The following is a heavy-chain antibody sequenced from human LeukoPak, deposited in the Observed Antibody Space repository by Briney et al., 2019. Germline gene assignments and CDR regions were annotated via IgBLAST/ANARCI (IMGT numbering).Heavy chain of an antibody. V-gene: IGHV3-21*01. J-gene: IGHJ3*02. Sequence: PGGSLRLSCAASGFTFSSYGMNWVRQAPGKGLEWVSSISSSSSYIYYADSVKGRFTISRDNAKNSLYLQMNSLRAEDTAVYYCARAVVVAAGAFDIWGQGTMVTVSS. D-gene: IGHD2-15*01. CDR3: ARAVVVAAGAFDI. CDR1: GFTFSSYG. CDR2: ISSSSSYI.